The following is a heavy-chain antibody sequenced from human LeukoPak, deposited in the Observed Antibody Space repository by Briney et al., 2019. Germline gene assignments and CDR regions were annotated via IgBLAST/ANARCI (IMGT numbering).Heavy chain of an antibody. CDR3: ARGRVIAHYDSSGYYSFDY. Sequence: SETLSLTCAVSGYSISSGYYWGWIRQPPGKGLEWIGSIYHSGSTYYNPSLKSRVTISVDTSKNQFSLKLSSVTAADTAVYYCARGRVIAHYDSSGYYSFDYWGQETLVTVSS. V-gene: IGHV4-38-2*01. CDR2: IYHSGST. CDR1: GYSISSGYY. J-gene: IGHJ4*02. D-gene: IGHD3-22*01.